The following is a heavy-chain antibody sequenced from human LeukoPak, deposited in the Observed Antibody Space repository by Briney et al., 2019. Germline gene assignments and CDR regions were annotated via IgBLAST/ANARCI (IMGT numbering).Heavy chain of an antibody. V-gene: IGHV1-2*02. CDR1: GYTLTVYY. D-gene: IGHD4-17*01. J-gene: IGHJ4*02. CDR3: ARETTVTKSPFGY. Sequence: ASVKVSCKASGYTLTVYYMHWVRQAPGQGLEWMGWINPNSGGTSYPQKFQGRVTMTRDTSISTAYMELSRLRSDDTAVYYCARETTVTKSPFGYWGQGTLVTVSS. CDR2: INPNSGGT.